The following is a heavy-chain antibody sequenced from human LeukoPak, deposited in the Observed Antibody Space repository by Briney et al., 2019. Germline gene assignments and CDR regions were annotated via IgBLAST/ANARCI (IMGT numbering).Heavy chain of an antibody. Sequence: GGSLRLSCSASGFTFGSFAMAWVRRAPGKGLEWVSTISGGGSSTYYADSVKGRFTFSRDNSKNTLYLQMNSLRAEDTAIYYCAKDRGANWNCFDYWGQGTLVTVSS. CDR2: ISGGGSST. V-gene: IGHV3-23*01. D-gene: IGHD3-10*01. CDR3: AKDRGANWNCFDY. J-gene: IGHJ4*02. CDR1: GFTFGSFA.